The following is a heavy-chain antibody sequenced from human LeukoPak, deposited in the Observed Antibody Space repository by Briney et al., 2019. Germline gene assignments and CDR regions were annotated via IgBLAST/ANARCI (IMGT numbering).Heavy chain of an antibody. CDR2: INTAADT. D-gene: IGHD6-19*01. CDR3: VRAPPGTGWLIDH. J-gene: IGHJ4*02. CDR1: GLSFSSYG. Sequence: PGRSLRLSCAASGLSFSSYGMHWVRQATGKGLEWVSAINTAADTYYPDSVKGRFTISRENAKSSLYLQMNSLRVGDTAVYYCVRAPPGTGWLIDHWGQGTLVAVSS. V-gene: IGHV3-13*04.